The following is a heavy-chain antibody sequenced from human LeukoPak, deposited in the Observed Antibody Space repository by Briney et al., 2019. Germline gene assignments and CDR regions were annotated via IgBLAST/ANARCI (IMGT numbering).Heavy chain of an antibody. J-gene: IGHJ3*02. CDR1: GFTFSSYG. CDR2: ISYDGSNK. Sequence: GGSLRLSCAASGFTFSSYGMHWVRQAPGKGLEWVAIISYDGSNKYYADSVKGRFTISRDNSKNTLYLQMNSLRAEDTAVYYCARRGSGGYAFDIWGQGTMVTVSS. V-gene: IGHV3-30*03. CDR3: ARRGSGGYAFDI. D-gene: IGHD1-26*01.